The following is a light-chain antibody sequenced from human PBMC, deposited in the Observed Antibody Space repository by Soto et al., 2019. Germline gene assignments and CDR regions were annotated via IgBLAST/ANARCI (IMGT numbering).Light chain of an antibody. CDR2: DAS. V-gene: IGKV1-5*01. J-gene: IGKJ1*01. CDR3: QQYETFSGT. Sequence: DIQLTQSQSFLSASVGDRVTITCRASQSVSGWLAWYQQKPGEAPKLLIYDASALPRGVPSRFSGSGSGTKFTLTIASLQPDDFATNYCQQYETFSGTFGPGTKVDIK. CDR1: QSVSGW.